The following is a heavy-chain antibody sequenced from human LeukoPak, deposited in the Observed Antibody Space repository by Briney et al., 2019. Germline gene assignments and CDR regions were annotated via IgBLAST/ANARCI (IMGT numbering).Heavy chain of an antibody. CDR3: ARRAAAGTGGVDY. CDR1: GGSISSSSYY. D-gene: IGHD6-13*01. Sequence: PSETLSLTCTVSGGSISSSSYYWSWIRQPAGKGLEWIGRIYTSGSTNYNPSLKSRVTISVDTSKNQFSLKLSSVTAADTAVYYCARRAAAGTGGVDYWGQGTLVTVSS. V-gene: IGHV4-61*02. J-gene: IGHJ4*02. CDR2: IYTSGST.